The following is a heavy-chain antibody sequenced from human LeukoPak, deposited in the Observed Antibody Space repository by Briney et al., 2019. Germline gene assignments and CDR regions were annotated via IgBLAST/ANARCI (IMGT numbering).Heavy chain of an antibody. CDR3: ARDSVQLERRRWFDP. CDR1: GFTFSSYG. D-gene: IGHD1-1*01. J-gene: IGHJ5*02. Sequence: GGSLRLSCAASGFTFSSYGMHWVRQAPGKGLEWVAVIWYDGSNKYYADSVKGRFTISRDNSKNTLYLQMNSLRAEDTAVYYCARDSVQLERRRWFDPWGQGTLVTVSS. V-gene: IGHV3-33*01. CDR2: IWYDGSNK.